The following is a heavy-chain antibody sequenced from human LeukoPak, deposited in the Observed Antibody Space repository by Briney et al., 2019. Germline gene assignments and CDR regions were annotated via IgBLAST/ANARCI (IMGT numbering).Heavy chain of an antibody. D-gene: IGHD5-12*01. J-gene: IGHJ4*02. CDR3: AKDRNIEPTVGDY. Sequence: AGGSLRLSCAASGFTVSSNYMSWVRQAPGKGLEWVSVIYSDGNTYYADSVEGRFTISRDNSENTVYLQMNSLRAEDTAVYYCAKDRNIEPTVGDYWGQGTLVTVSS. CDR1: GFTVSSNY. V-gene: IGHV3-66*01. CDR2: IYSDGNT.